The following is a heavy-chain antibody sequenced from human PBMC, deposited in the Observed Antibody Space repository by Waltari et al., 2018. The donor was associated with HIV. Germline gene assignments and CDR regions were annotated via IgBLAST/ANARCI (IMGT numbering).Heavy chain of an antibody. Sequence: VQLLQSGAEVTKPGASVRVSCKASGYTCTRYYMHWVRQAPAQGLEWMGLINPSGGSTTYAQNFQGRVTMTRDTSSSTVYMELSSLTSEETAVYYCATQQRRAFDIWGLGTMVAVSS. D-gene: IGHD1-1*01. CDR3: ATQQRRAFDI. CDR1: GYTCTRYY. J-gene: IGHJ3*02. CDR2: INPSGGST. V-gene: IGHV1-46*01.